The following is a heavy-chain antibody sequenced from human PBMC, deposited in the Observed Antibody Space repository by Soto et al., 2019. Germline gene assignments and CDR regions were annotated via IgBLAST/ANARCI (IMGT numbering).Heavy chain of an antibody. CDR1: GYSFSNYW. CDR2: IYPGDSDT. J-gene: IGHJ4*02. Sequence: PGESLKISCKGSGYSFSNYWIGWVRQMPGKGLEWMGIIYPGDSDTRYSPSFKGQVSISADKSNSTAYLQWSSLKASYTAMYYCARYRSDDRDDWGQGTQVIVSS. D-gene: IGHD3-16*02. V-gene: IGHV5-51*01. CDR3: ARYRSDDRDD.